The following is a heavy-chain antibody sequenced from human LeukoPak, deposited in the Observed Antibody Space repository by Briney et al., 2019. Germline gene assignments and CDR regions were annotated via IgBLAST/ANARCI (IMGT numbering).Heavy chain of an antibody. CDR2: VKSRSAGETT. CDR3: TLIQGWGSGSYYRDF. D-gene: IGHD3-10*01. CDR1: GFSTSNDW. Sequence: GGSLRLSCAASGFSTSNDWISWVRQAPGKGLEWVARVKSRSAGETTDYAAPVKGRFTISRDDSKNTLYLQMNSLKTEDTAVYYCTLIQGWGSGSYYRDFWGQGTLVTVSS. J-gene: IGHJ4*02. V-gene: IGHV3-15*01.